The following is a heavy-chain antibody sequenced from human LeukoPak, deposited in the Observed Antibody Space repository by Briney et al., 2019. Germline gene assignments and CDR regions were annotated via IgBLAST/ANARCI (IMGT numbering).Heavy chain of an antibody. CDR1: GDSVSSNSAA. J-gene: IGHJ6*02. CDR2: TYYRSKWYN. D-gene: IGHD5-18*01. CDR3: ARAPFTRSLTAIWYYGMDV. Sequence: SQTLSLTCATSGDSVSSNSAAWNWIRQSPSRGLEWLGRTYYRSKWYNDYAVSVKSRMTINPDTSKNQFSLQLNSVTPEDTAVYYCARAPFTRSLTAIWYYGMDVWGQGTTVTVSS. V-gene: IGHV6-1*01.